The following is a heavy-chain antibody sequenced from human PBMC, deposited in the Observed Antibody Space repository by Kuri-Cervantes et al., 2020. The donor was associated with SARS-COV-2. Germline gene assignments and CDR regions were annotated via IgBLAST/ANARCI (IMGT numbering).Heavy chain of an antibody. J-gene: IGHJ6*02. CDR1: GFTFSSYW. Sequence: GGSLRLSCAASGFTFSSYWMNWVRQAPGKGLEWVASIKQDGSGQYYVDSVKGRFTISRDNAKNSVYLQMNSLRAEDTAVYFCSRDGKTTAVWNYDYYGLDVWGQGTTVTVSS. CDR3: SRDGKTTAVWNYDYYGLDV. CDR2: IKQDGSGQ. V-gene: IGHV3-7*04. D-gene: IGHD1/OR15-1a*01.